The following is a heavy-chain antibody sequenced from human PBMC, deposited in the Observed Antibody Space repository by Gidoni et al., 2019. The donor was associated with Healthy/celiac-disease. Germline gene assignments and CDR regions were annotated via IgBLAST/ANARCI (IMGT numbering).Heavy chain of an antibody. CDR1: GGTFSRYA. V-gene: IGHV1-69*06. Sequence: QVQLVQSGAEVKKPGSSVKVSCKASGGTFSRYAISWVRQAPGQGLEWMGGIIPIFGTANYAQKFQGRVTITADKSTSTAYMELSSLRSEDTAVYYCARDARDPSGSYRDYYYYYGMDVWGQGTTVTVSS. J-gene: IGHJ6*02. CDR2: IIPIFGTA. D-gene: IGHD1-26*01. CDR3: ARDARDPSGSYRDYYYYYGMDV.